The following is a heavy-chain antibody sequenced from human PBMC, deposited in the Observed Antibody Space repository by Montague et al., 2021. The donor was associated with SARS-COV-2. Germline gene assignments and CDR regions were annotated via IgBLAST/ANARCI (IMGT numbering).Heavy chain of an antibody. D-gene: IGHD3/OR15-3a*01. V-gene: IGHV4-4*02. CDR2: IYQDWNT. J-gene: IGHJ4*02. Sequence: SETLSLTCAVSGDSIMTTNWWSWVRQPPGKGLEWIGEIYQDWNTNYNPSPKSRVTMSVDKSKNQFSLELNSVTVADTALYYCVRAGGLDNRPPVWGQGALVIVSS. CDR3: VRAGGLDNRPPV. CDR1: GDSIMTTNW.